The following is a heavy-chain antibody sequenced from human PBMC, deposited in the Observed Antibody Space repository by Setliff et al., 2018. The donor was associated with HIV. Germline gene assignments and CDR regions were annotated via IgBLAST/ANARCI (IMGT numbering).Heavy chain of an antibody. CDR2: IHNSGNT. J-gene: IGHJ4*02. D-gene: IGHD6-25*01. V-gene: IGHV4-4*07. CDR3: ARGYSSAFFHEFFFY. CDR1: SDSMSTYY. Sequence: PSETLSLTCSLSSDSMSTYYWSWIRQTAGKGLEWIGRIHNSGNTNYNPSFMSRVSMSVDTSKSQFSLKLRSVTAADTAVYFCARGYSSAFFHEFFFYLGQGTLVTVSS.